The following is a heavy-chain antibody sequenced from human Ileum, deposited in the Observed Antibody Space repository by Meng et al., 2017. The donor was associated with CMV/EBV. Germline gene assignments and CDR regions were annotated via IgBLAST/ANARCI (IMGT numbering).Heavy chain of an antibody. D-gene: IGHD7-27*01. CDR3: ARENWVYDY. CDR1: GNIFTGYY. CDR2: INLNSGVI. J-gene: IGHJ4*02. V-gene: IGHV1-2*02. Sequence: QMQLGQAGSELKEPGASVKVSCKASGNIFTGYYMHWVRQAPGQGLEWVGCINLNSGVIDFAQKFQGRITLTRDTSITTAYMELTRLIYDDTAVYYCARENWVYDYWGQGTLVTVSS.